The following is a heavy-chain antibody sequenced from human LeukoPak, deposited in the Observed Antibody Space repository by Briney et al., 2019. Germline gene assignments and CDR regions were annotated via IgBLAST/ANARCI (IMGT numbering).Heavy chain of an antibody. J-gene: IGHJ6*03. CDR2: IYTSGST. V-gene: IGHV4-4*07. D-gene: IGHD4-17*01. CDR3: ARVSVTTAIYYYYYMDV. Sequence: SETLSLTCTVSGGSISSYYWSWIRQPAGKGLEWIGRIYTSGSTNYNPSLKSRVTISVDTSKNQFSLKLSSVTAADTAVYYCARVSVTTAIYYYYYMDVWGKGTTVTISS. CDR1: GGSISSYY.